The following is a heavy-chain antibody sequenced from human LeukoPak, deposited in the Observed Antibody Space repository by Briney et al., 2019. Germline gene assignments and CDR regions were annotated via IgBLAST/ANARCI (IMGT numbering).Heavy chain of an antibody. J-gene: IGHJ1*01. CDR1: GFSLSTSGMC. V-gene: IGHV2-70*11. CDR3: ARTRYSSGWPEYFQD. CDR2: IDWDDDQ. D-gene: IGHD6-19*01. Sequence: SGPALVKPTQALTLTCTFSGFSLSTSGMCVSWIRQPPGKALEWLARIDWDDDQYYSTSLKTRLTIFKDTSKNQVVLTMTNMDPVDAATYYCARTRYSSGWPEYFQDWGQGTLVTVSS.